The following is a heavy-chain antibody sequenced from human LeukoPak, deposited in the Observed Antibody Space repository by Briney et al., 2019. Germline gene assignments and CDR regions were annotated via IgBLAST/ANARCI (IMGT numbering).Heavy chain of an antibody. J-gene: IGHJ4*02. CDR1: GGSISSGSYY. V-gene: IGHV4-61*02. D-gene: IGHD3-10*01. CDR3: ARDAPGVSDY. CDR2: IYTSGST. Sequence: PSETLSLTCTVSGGSISSGSYYWSWIRQPAGKGLEWIGRIYTSGSTNYNPSLKSRVTISVDTSKSQFSLKLSSVTAADTAVYYCARDAPGVSDYWGQGTLVTVSS.